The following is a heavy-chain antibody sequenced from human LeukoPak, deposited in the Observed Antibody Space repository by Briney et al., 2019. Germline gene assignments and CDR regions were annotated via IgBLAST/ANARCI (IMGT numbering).Heavy chain of an antibody. CDR1: GFTFSSYG. V-gene: IGHV3-30*02. Sequence: GGSLRLSCAASGFTFSSYGMHWVRQAPGKGLEWVAFIRYDGSNKYYADSVKGRFTISRDSSKNTLYLQMNSLRAEDTAVYYCAKCYVMYSSSWYFDYWGQGTLVTVSS. CDR2: IRYDGSNK. CDR3: AKCYVMYSSSWYFDY. J-gene: IGHJ4*02. D-gene: IGHD6-13*01.